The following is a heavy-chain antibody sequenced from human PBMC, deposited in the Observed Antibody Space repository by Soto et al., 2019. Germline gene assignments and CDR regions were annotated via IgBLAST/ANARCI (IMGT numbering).Heavy chain of an antibody. Sequence: GGSLRLSCAASGFTFSSYSMSWVRQAPGKGLEWVSAISGSGGSTYYADSGKGRFTISRDNYNNTLYLQMNSLRAEDTVVYYCAKGSCEKSYYYDSSGYHYWGQGTMVTVSS. V-gene: IGHV3-23*01. CDR3: AKGSCEKSYYYDSSGYHY. CDR1: GFTFSSYS. CDR2: ISGSGGST. J-gene: IGHJ4*02. D-gene: IGHD3-22*01.